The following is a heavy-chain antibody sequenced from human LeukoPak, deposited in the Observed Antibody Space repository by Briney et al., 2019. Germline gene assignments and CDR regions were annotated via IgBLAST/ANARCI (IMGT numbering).Heavy chain of an antibody. D-gene: IGHD3-10*01. J-gene: IGHJ4*02. CDR2: INPNSGVT. Sequence: GASVKVSCKASGYSFTGYYMHWVRQAPGQGLEWMGWINPNSGVTNYVQNFQGRVTMTRDTSISTAYMELSRLKSDDTAVYYCARDPLSGPYDHWGQGTLVTVSS. CDR3: ARDPLSGPYDH. CDR1: GYSFTGYY. V-gene: IGHV1-2*02.